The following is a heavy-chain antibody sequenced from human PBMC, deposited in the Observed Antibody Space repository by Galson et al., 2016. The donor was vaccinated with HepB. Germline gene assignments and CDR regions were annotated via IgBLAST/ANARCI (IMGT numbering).Heavy chain of an antibody. CDR3: AKTYYDFWSSYGENYFDY. V-gene: IGHV3-30*18. CDR2: ISYDGSIK. CDR1: GFTFSSYG. Sequence: SLRLSCAASGFTFSSYGMHWVRQAPGKGLEWVAVISYDGSIKYYADSVKGRFTNSKDNSKNTLYLQMNSLSAEDTAVYYCAKTYYDFWSSYGENYFDYWGQGTLVTVSS. D-gene: IGHD3-3*01. J-gene: IGHJ4*02.